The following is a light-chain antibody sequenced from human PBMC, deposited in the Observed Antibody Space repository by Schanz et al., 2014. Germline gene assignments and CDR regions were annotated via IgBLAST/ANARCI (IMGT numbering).Light chain of an antibody. CDR1: SSDVGGYKY. J-gene: IGLJ3*02. V-gene: IGLV2-8*01. CDR2: DVT. Sequence: QSVLTQPPSASGSPGQSVTISCTGTSSDVGGYKYVSWYQQHPGKAPKLMIYDVTKRPSGVPDRFSGSKSGNTASLTVSGLQAEDEADYYCSSYRSSSTLWVFGGGTKLTVL. CDR3: SSYRSSSTLWV.